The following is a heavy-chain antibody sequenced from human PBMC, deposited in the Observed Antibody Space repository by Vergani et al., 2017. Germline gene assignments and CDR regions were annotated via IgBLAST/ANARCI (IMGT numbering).Heavy chain of an antibody. J-gene: IGHJ6*03. Sequence: QVQMQESGPGLVKTSETLSLTCSASGAPISYWCWSWLRQPAGKGLEWIGRLCPSGSTNYKPSLKSRVTMSIDTSKNQFSLKLRSVTAADTAVYYCARVDTQVPATSHFYYMDVWGKGTTVTVSS. CDR2: LCPSGST. D-gene: IGHD6-25*01. CDR1: GAPISYWC. V-gene: IGHV4-4*07. CDR3: ARVDTQVPATSHFYYMDV.